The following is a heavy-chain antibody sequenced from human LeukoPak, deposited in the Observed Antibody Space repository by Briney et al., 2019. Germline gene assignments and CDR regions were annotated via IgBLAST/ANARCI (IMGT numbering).Heavy chain of an antibody. J-gene: IGHJ6*03. CDR1: GGSISSYY. V-gene: IGHV4-59*01. CDR2: IYYSGST. Sequence: SETLSLTCTVSGGSISSYYWSWIRQTPGKGLEWVGYIYYSGSTNFNPSLKSRVTISVDTSKNQFSLKMSSVTAADTAVYFCARGGPPGYYYDYYMDVWGKGTTVTISS. CDR3: ARGGPPGYYYDYYMDV.